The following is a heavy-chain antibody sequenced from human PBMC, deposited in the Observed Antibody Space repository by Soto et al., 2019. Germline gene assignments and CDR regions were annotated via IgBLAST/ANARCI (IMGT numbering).Heavy chain of an antibody. CDR1: GFTFSSYA. CDR3: EKEALADVLRYFDWLSYYFDQ. V-gene: IGHV3-23*01. Sequence: PGGSLRLSCAASGFTFSSYAVSWVRQAPGKGLEWVSAISGSGGSTYYADSVKCRFTISRDNSKNTLYLQMNSLRAEDTAVYYCEKEALADVLRYFDWLSYYFDQWGRASRVTVYS. CDR2: ISGSGGST. D-gene: IGHD3-9*01. J-gene: IGHJ4*02.